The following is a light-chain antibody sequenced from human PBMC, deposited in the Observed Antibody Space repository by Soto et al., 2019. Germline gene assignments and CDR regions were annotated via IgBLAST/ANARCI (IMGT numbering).Light chain of an antibody. CDR3: ATWDDSLNAYV. CDR2: SNN. Sequence: QSVLTQPPSVSGTPAQRVTISCSGSSPNIGSNSVNWYHQLPGTAPRLLIYSNNQRPSGVPDRFSGSKSGTSASLAISGLQSEDEADYYCATWDDSLNAYVFGFGTKLTVL. J-gene: IGLJ1*01. V-gene: IGLV1-44*01. CDR1: SPNIGSNS.